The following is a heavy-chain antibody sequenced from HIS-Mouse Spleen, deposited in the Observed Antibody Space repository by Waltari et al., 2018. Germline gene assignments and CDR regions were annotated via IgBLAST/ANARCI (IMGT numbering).Heavy chain of an antibody. CDR3: ARSFFSSVIFDY. J-gene: IGHJ4*02. CDR1: GGSISSYY. V-gene: IGHV4-59*01. CDR2: IYYSGST. D-gene: IGHD2-21*01. Sequence: QVQLQESGPGLVKPSETLSLTCTVSGGSISSYYWSWIRQPPGKGLEWIGYIYYSGSTNYNPSLKDRITISVDTSKNQFSLKLSSVTAADTSISSYARSFFSSVIFDYWGQGTLVTVSS.